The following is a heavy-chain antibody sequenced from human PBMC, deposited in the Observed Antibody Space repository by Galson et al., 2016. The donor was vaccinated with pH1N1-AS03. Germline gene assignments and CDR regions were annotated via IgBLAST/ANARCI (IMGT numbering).Heavy chain of an antibody. D-gene: IGHD5/OR15-5a*01. CDR1: GGSITTHY. V-gene: IGHV4-59*08. CDR2: VRPSGTP. CDR3: ARHLRQGRGVSEI. J-gene: IGHJ3*02. Sequence: ETLSLTCSVSGGSITTHYWSWIRQSPGKGLQWIACVRPSGTPDCTPFPDSRVTAAVDTSKNHFSLTLTSVTATDTAVYYCARHLRQGRGVSEIWGQGITVTVSS.